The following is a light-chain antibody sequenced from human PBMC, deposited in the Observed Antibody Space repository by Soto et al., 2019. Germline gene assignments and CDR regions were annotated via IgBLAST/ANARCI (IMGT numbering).Light chain of an antibody. J-gene: IGKJ2*01. CDR2: DAS. Sequence: DIQMTQSPSTLSASVGDRVTITCRASQSINSWLAWYQQKPGKAPNLLISDASRLESGVPSRFSGSGSGTEFALTISSLPPGDFATYYCQQYNYFPYTFGQGTKLEIK. CDR1: QSINSW. V-gene: IGKV1-5*01. CDR3: QQYNYFPYT.